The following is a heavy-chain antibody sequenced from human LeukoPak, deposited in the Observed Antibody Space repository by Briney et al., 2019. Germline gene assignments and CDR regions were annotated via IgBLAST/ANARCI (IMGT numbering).Heavy chain of an antibody. V-gene: IGHV3-23*01. Sequence: GGSLRLSCAASGFTFGSYAMSWVRQAPGKGLEWVSGISTSGSATYYADSVKGRFTISRDNSKDTVFLQMNSLRAEDTAVYYCAKVGCFSTSCHEDYWGQGTLVTVSS. CDR1: GFTFGSYA. CDR2: ISTSGSAT. D-gene: IGHD2-2*01. J-gene: IGHJ4*02. CDR3: AKVGCFSTSCHEDY.